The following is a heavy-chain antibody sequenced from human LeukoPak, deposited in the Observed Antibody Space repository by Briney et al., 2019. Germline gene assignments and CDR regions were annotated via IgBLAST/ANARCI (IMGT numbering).Heavy chain of an antibody. J-gene: IGHJ5*02. CDR3: ARNDCSSISCYHNWFDP. CDR1: GFTFSSYW. CDR2: IKQEGSEK. Sequence: GGSLRLSCAASGFTFSSYWMSWVRQAPGKGLEWVANIKQEGSEKFYVDSVKGRFTISRDNAKNSLYLQMNSLRADDTAVYYCARNDCSSISCYHNWFDPWGQGTLVTVSS. D-gene: IGHD2-2*01. V-gene: IGHV3-7*01.